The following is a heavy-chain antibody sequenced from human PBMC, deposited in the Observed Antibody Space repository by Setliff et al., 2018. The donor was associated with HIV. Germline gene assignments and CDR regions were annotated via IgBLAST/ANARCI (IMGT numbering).Heavy chain of an antibody. CDR2: IYYSGST. J-gene: IGHJ3*02. V-gene: IGHV4-39*01. CDR1: GGSIRSSSYY. Sequence: SETLSLTCTVSGGSIRSSSYYWGWIRQPPGKGLEWIGSIYYSGSTYYNPSLKSRVTISVDTSKNQFSLKLSSVTAADTAVYYCARGETSNTIFGVIILEADTFDIWGQGTRVTVSS. D-gene: IGHD3-3*01. CDR3: ARGETSNTIFGVIILEADTFDI.